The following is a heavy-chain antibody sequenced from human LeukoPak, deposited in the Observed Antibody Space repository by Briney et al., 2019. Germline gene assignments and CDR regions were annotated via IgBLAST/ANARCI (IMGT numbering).Heavy chain of an antibody. D-gene: IGHD3-16*02. CDR1: GFTFSSYW. J-gene: IGHJ6*04. CDR2: IKQDGSEK. V-gene: IGHV3-7*01. CDR3: ARTMYYDYVWGSYRYGLDV. Sequence: PGGSLRLSCAASGFTFSSYWMSWVRQAPGKGLEWVANIKQDGSEKYYVDSVKGRFTISRDNAKNSLYLQMNSLRAEDTAVYYCARTMYYDYVWGSYRYGLDVWGKGTTVTVSS.